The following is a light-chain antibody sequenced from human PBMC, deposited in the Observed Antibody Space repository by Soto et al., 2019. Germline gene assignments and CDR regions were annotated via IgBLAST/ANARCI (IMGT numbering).Light chain of an antibody. CDR2: GDN. CDR1: SGSIARNY. J-gene: IGLJ3*02. V-gene: IGLV6-57*04. CDR3: QSYGV. Sequence: NFMLTQPHSVSESPGXXVXXSXXXSSGSIARNYVQWYQQRPGSAPATIIYGDNLRPSGVPDRFSGSIDISSNSASLTISGLKTEDEADYYCQSYGVFGGRTKLTVL.